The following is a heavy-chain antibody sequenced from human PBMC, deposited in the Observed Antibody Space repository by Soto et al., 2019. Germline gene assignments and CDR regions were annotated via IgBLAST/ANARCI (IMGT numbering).Heavy chain of an antibody. Sequence: GGSLRLSCAASGFTFSSYGMHWVRQAPGKGLEWVAVIWYDGSNKYYADSVKGRFTISRDNSKNTLYLQMNSLRAEDTAVYYCARDTDGSGSYHYYYYYYMDVWGRGTTVTVSS. CDR3: ARDTDGSGSYHYYYYYYMDV. D-gene: IGHD3-10*01. J-gene: IGHJ6*03. CDR1: GFTFSSYG. V-gene: IGHV3-33*01. CDR2: IWYDGSNK.